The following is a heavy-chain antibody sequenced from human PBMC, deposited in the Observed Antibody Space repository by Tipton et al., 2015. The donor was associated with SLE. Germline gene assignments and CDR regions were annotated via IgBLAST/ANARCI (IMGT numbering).Heavy chain of an antibody. Sequence: TLSLTCAVSGYSISGAYYWGWIRQPPGKGLEWIGSIYHSGSTNYNPSLKSRVTISVDTSKNQFSLKLSSVTAADTAVYYCARGGVTIFGVVIRSKLDVWGQGTTVTVSS. CDR1: GYSISGAYY. D-gene: IGHD3-3*01. J-gene: IGHJ6*02. CDR3: ARGGVTIFGVVIRSKLDV. CDR2: IYHSGST. V-gene: IGHV4-38-2*01.